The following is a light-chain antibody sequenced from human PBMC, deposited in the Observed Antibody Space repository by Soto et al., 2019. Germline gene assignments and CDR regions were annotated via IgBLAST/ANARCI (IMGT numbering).Light chain of an antibody. CDR2: AAS. CDR3: LQSYSPPFT. V-gene: IGKV1-39*01. J-gene: IGKJ3*01. Sequence: DIQMTQSPSSLSASVGDRVTITCRASQSFTTYLNWYQQKPGKDPKLLIYAASSLQRGVPSRFSGSGSGTECTLTITSLQPEDFATYYCLQSYSPPFTFGPGTKVDI. CDR1: QSFTTY.